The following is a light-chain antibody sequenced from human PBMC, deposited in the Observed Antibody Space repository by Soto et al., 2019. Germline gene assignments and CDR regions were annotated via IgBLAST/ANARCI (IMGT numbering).Light chain of an antibody. CDR3: QQYNNWPRT. J-gene: IGKJ1*01. CDR1: QSVSNN. Sequence: EIVMTQSPATLSVSPGERATLSCRASQSVSNNLDWYQQKPGQAPRLLIYGASTRATGIPARFSGSGSGTEFTLTISSPQSEDFAVYYCQQYNNWPRTFGQGTKV. CDR2: GAS. V-gene: IGKV3-15*01.